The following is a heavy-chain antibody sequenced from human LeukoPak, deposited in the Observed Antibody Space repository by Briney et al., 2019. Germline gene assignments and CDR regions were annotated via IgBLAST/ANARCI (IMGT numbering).Heavy chain of an antibody. CDR1: GASISSNNWW. D-gene: IGHD3-22*01. CDR3: ASPRGDDSGGYYTWYFHH. Sequence: PSETLSLTCAVSGASISSNNWWWSWVRQPPGKGLEWIGSIYYSGSTYYNPSLKSRVTISVDTSKNQFSLKLSSVTAADTAVYFCASPRGDDSGGYYTWYFHHWGQGILVTVSS. CDR2: IYYSGST. V-gene: IGHV4-39*07. J-gene: IGHJ1*01.